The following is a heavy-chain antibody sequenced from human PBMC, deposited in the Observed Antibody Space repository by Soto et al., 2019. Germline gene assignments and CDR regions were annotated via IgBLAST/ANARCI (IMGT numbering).Heavy chain of an antibody. CDR3: ARDHITMVRGVMGDYYYGMDV. J-gene: IGHJ6*02. V-gene: IGHV3-21*01. CDR2: ISSSSSYI. D-gene: IGHD3-10*01. CDR1: GFTFSSYS. Sequence: GGSLRLSCAASGFTFSSYSMNWVRQAPGKGLEWVSSISSSSSYIYYADSVKGRFTISRDNAKNSLYLQMNSLRAEDTAVYYCARDHITMVRGVMGDYYYGMDVWGQGTTVTVSS.